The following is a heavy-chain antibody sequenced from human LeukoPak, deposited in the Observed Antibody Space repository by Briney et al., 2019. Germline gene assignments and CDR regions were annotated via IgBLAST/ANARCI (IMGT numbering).Heavy chain of an antibody. Sequence: SETLSLTCTVSGGSISSYYWSWIRQPPGKGLEWIGDIYYSGSTNYNPSLKSRVTISVDTSKNQFPLKMSSVTAADTAVYYCARDLGPYYYGSGSYFDYWGQGTLVTVSS. CDR1: GGSISSYY. CDR3: ARDLGPYYYGSGSYFDY. J-gene: IGHJ4*02. D-gene: IGHD3-10*01. CDR2: IYYSGST. V-gene: IGHV4-59*01.